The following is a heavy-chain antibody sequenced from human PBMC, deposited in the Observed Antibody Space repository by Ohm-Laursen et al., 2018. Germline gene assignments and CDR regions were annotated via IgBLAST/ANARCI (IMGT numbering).Heavy chain of an antibody. D-gene: IGHD1-26*01. CDR3: AKMVGAWDFFDY. CDR1: GFTFDDYA. J-gene: IGHJ4*02. CDR2: ITWNSGTI. V-gene: IGHV3-9*01. Sequence: SLRLSCAASGFTFDDYAMHWVRQAPGKGLKWVSGITWNSGTITYADSVKGRFTISRDNAKNSLYLQMNSLRAEDTALYYCAKMVGAWDFFDYWGQGTLVTVSS.